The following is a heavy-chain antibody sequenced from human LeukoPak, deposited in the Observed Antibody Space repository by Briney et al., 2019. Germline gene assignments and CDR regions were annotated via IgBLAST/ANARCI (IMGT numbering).Heavy chain of an antibody. Sequence: PGRSLRLSCTASGFTFGDYAMSWVRQAPGKGLEWVGFIRSKAYGGTTEYAASVKGRFTISRDDSKSIAYLQMKSMKTEDTAVYYCTREGEYGGHTAFFDYWGQGTLVTVSS. CDR3: TREGEYGGHTAFFDY. V-gene: IGHV3-49*04. CDR1: GFTFGDYA. J-gene: IGHJ4*02. CDR2: IRSKAYGGTT. D-gene: IGHD3-16*01.